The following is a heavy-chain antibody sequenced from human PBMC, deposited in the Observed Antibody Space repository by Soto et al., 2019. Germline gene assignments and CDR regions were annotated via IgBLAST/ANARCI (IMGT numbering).Heavy chain of an antibody. V-gene: IGHV3-23*01. CDR2: ISRNGGST. J-gene: IGHJ2*01. CDR3: AKDNGPPGTTDWYFDF. D-gene: IGHD2-8*01. CDR1: GFTFRSYA. Sequence: EVQLLESGGGLLQPGGSLRLSCAASGFTFRSYARNWVRQAPGKGLEWVSGISRNGGSTYYADPVKGRFTISRDNSKNTLYLQMNSLRAEDTALYYSAKDNGPPGTTDWYFDFWGRGTLVSVSS.